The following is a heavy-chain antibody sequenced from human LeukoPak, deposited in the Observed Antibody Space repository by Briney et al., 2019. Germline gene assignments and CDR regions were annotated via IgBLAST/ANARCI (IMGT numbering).Heavy chain of an antibody. CDR2: ISYDGSNK. Sequence: GGPLRLSCAASGFTFSSYAMHWVRQAPGKGLEWVAIISYDGSNKYYADSVKGRFTISRDNSKNTLYLQMNSLRAEDTAVYYCARSLRRDGYNYAFDIWGQGTMVTVSS. CDR1: GFTFSSYA. CDR3: ARSLRRDGYNYAFDI. V-gene: IGHV3-30-3*01. J-gene: IGHJ3*02. D-gene: IGHD5-24*01.